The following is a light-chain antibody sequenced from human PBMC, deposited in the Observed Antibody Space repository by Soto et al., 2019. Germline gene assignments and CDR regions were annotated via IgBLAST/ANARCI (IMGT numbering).Light chain of an antibody. CDR2: EVT. CDR3: SSYTSANSLI. CDR1: STDIGDYKF. V-gene: IGLV2-14*01. Sequence: ALAQPASVSGSLGQSITISCTGGSTDIGDYKFVSWYRQRPGKAPQLVIYEVTNRPSEISSRFTGSKSGSTASLTISGLQPADEADYYCSSYTSANSLIFGGGTKVTVL. J-gene: IGLJ2*01.